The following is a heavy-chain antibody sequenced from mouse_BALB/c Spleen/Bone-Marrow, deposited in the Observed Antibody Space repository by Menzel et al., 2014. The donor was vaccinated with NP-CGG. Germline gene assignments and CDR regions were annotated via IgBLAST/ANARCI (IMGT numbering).Heavy chain of an antibody. V-gene: IGHV2-6-5*01. CDR2: IWGGGST. CDR3: TGHCVRYFPMVY. Sequence: VHLVESGPGLVAPSQSLSITCTVSGFSLTDYGVSWIRQPSGKDLEWLGVIWGGGSTYYNSDFKSRLSIIKDNSKSQVYLRMNGQQTDGTTMDSYTGHCVRYFPMVYFGHGASATISS. CDR1: GFSLTDYG. J-gene: IGHJ4*01. D-gene: IGHD1-2*01.